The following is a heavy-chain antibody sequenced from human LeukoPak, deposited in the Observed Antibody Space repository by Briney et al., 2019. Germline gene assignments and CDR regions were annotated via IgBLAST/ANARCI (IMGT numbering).Heavy chain of an antibody. CDR3: AVGAVRGVLGE. CDR1: GYTFTSYG. Sequence: GASVKVSCKASGYTFTSYGISWVRQAPGQGLEWMGWISAYNGNTNYAQKVQGRVTMTRDMSTSTVYMELSSLRSEDTAVYYCAVGAVRGVLGEWGQGTLVTVSS. J-gene: IGHJ4*02. V-gene: IGHV1-18*01. D-gene: IGHD3-10*01. CDR2: ISAYNGNT.